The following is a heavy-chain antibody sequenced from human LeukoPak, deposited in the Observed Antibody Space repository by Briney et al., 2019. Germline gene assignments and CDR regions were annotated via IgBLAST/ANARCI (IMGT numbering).Heavy chain of an antibody. D-gene: IGHD4-17*01. J-gene: IGHJ5*01. V-gene: IGHV5-51*01. CDR2: IYPGDSDT. CDR1: GDTFTNYW. Sequence: GESLKISCKGSGDTFTNYWIGWVRQMPGKGLDWMGIIYPGDSDTRYSPSFQGQVTISADKSISTAYLQWSSLKASDTAMYYCARQRDYGDYDSWGQGTLVTVSS. CDR3: ARQRDYGDYDS.